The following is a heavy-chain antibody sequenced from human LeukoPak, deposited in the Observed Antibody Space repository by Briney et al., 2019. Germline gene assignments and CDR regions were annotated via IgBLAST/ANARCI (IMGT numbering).Heavy chain of an antibody. CDR2: INHSGST. CDR1: GGSFSVYY. V-gene: IGHV4-34*01. J-gene: IGHJ4*02. CDR3: ASDSHSSSDY. D-gene: IGHD6-13*01. Sequence: SETLSLTCAVYGGSFSVYYWSWIRQPPGKGLEWIGEINHSGSTNYNPSLKSRVTMSVDTSKNQFSLKLSSVTAADTAVYYCASDSHSSSDYWGQGTLVTVSS.